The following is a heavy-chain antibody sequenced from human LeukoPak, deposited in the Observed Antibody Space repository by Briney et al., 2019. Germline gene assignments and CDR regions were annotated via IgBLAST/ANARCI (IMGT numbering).Heavy chain of an antibody. V-gene: IGHV3-23*01. Sequence: GRSLTLSCAPSGFTFSDFDVSWVRQAPGPGLDWVSAIRSSDGSTEYADSVRGRLPMSRDTSKNTLPLQMNSLRPEDTAVYYCAKVSWAVTVPHSWGQGTLVTVSS. J-gene: IGHJ4*02. CDR2: IRSSDGST. CDR3: AKVSWAVTVPHS. CDR1: GFTFSDFD. D-gene: IGHD4-11*01.